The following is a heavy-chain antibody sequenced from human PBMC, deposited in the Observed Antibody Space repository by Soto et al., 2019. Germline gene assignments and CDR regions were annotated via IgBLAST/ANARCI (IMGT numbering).Heavy chain of an antibody. V-gene: IGHV4-59*01. CDR3: ASSYYYDSSGYGAFDI. Sequence: SETLSLTCTVSGGSISSYYWSWIRQPPGKGLEWIGYIYYSGSTNYNPSLKSRVTISVDTSKNQFSLKLSSVTAADTAVYYCASSYYYDSSGYGAFDIWGQGTMVTVSS. D-gene: IGHD3-22*01. CDR1: GGSISSYY. CDR2: IYYSGST. J-gene: IGHJ3*02.